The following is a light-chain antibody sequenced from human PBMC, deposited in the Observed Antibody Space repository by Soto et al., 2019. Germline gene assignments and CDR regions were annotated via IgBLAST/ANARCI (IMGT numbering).Light chain of an antibody. V-gene: IGKV3-15*01. CDR3: QQYNNWPWT. CDR2: GAS. Sequence: EIVMTQSPATLSVSPGERATLSCRASQSVSSNLAWSQQKPGQAPRLLIYGASTRATGIPARFSGSGSGTEFTLTISSLQSEDFAVYYCQQYNNWPWTFGQGTKAEIK. J-gene: IGKJ1*01. CDR1: QSVSSN.